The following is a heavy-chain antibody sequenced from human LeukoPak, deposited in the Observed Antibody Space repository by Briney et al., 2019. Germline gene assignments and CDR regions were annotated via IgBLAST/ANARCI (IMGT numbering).Heavy chain of an antibody. J-gene: IGHJ6*03. CDR3: AKGGYSNGRYYYYYMDV. V-gene: IGHV3-23*01. CDR2: ISGSGDST. Sequence: AGGSLRLSCAASGFTFSNYAMSWVRQAPGKGLEWVSTISGSGDSTYYADSVKGRFTISRDNSRNTLYLQMNSLIAEDTAVYYCAKGGYSNGRYYYYYMDVWGEGTTVTVSS. D-gene: IGHD5-18*01. CDR1: GFTFSNYA.